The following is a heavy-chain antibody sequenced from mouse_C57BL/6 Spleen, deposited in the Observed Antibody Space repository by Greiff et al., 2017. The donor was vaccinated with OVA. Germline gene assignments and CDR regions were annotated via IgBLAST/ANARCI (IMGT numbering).Heavy chain of an antibody. Sequence: EVQLVESGGGLVQPGGSLSLSCAASGFTFTDYYMSWVRQPPGKALEWLGFIRNKANGYTTEYSASVKGRFTISRDNSQSILYLQMNALRAEDSATYYCARYDYGGDFDYWGQGTTLTVSS. CDR2: IRNKANGYTT. CDR3: ARYDYGGDFDY. D-gene: IGHD1-1*01. CDR1: GFTFTDYY. V-gene: IGHV7-3*01. J-gene: IGHJ2*01.